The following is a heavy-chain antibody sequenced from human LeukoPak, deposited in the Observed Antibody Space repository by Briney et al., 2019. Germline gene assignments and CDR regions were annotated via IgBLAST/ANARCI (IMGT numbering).Heavy chain of an antibody. J-gene: IGHJ4*02. CDR3: ARDLNANILTGYYVDF. CDR1: GYSFTGYY. D-gene: IGHD3-9*01. Sequence: ASVKVSCKASGYSFTGYYIHWVRQAPGQGLEWMGWVNPKTGGTNHAQKFQGRATMTRDTSISTAYMELSRLTSDDTAVYYCARDLNANILTGYYVDFWGQGTLLTVSS. CDR2: VNPKTGGT. V-gene: IGHV1-2*02.